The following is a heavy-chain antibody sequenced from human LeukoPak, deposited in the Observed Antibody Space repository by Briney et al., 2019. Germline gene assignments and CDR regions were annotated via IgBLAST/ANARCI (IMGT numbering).Heavy chain of an antibody. CDR2: ISYDGSNK. V-gene: IGHV3-30*18. J-gene: IGHJ4*02. Sequence: GRSLRLSCAASGFTFSSYGMHWVRQAPGKGLEWVAVISYDGSNKYYADSVKGRFTISRDNSKNTLYLQMNSLRAEDTAVYYCANLDGSELDYWGQGTLVTVSS. CDR1: GFTFSSYG. CDR3: ANLDGSELDY. D-gene: IGHD3-22*01.